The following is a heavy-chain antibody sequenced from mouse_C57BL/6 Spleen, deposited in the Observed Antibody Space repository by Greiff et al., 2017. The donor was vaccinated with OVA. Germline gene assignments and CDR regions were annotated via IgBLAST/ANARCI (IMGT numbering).Heavy chain of an antibody. D-gene: IGHD1-1*01. J-gene: IGHJ2*01. CDR2: IRNKANNHAT. Sequence: EVQGVESGGGLVQPGGSMKLSCAASGFTFSDAWMDWVRQSPEKGLEWVAEIRNKANNHATYYAESVKGRFTISRDDSKSSVYLQMNSLRAEDTGIYYCTGTTVVAPGYWGQGTTLTVSS. V-gene: IGHV6-6*01. CDR3: TGTTVVAPGY. CDR1: GFTFSDAW.